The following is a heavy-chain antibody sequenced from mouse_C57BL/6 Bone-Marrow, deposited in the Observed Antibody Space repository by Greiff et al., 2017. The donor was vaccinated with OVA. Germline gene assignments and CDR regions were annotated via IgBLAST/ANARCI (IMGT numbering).Heavy chain of an antibody. CDR3: ARGGITTVVDY. V-gene: IGHV2-2*01. Sequence: VQLQESGPGLVQPSQSLSITCTVSGFSLTSYGVHWVRQSPGKGLEWLGVIWSGGSTDYNAPFISRLSISKDNSKSQVFFKMNSLQADDTAIYYCARGGITTVVDYWGQGTTLTVSS. J-gene: IGHJ2*01. CDR2: IWSGGST. D-gene: IGHD1-1*01. CDR1: GFSLTSYG.